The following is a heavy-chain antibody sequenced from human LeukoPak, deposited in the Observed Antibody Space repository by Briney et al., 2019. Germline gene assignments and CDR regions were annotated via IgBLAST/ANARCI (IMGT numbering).Heavy chain of an antibody. V-gene: IGHV3-23*01. CDR3: AKDPSFDILTGYELDP. CDR1: GFTFSSYA. Sequence: GGSLRLSCAASGFTFSSYAMSWVRQAPGKGLEWASAISGSGGSTYYADSVKGRFTISRDNSKNTLYLQMNSLRAEDTAVYYCAKDPSFDILTGYELDPWGQGTLVTVSS. CDR2: ISGSGGST. J-gene: IGHJ5*02. D-gene: IGHD3-9*01.